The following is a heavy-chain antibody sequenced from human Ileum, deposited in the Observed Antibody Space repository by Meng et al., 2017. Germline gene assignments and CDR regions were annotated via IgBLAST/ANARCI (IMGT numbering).Heavy chain of an antibody. CDR2: IHHSGRT. CDR3: VRGPARETHDFDY. D-gene: IGHD1-26*01. Sequence: QVQLIQWGAGLLKPSGRQYLACDGFGGSFKYYYWLWVRQSTGKGLEWIGQIHHSGRTNYNSSLERRVTISVDTSKSQFSLKLTSVTAADTAMYYCVRGPARETHDFDYWGQGALVTVSS. J-gene: IGHJ4*02. CDR1: GGSFKYYY. V-gene: IGHV4-34*01.